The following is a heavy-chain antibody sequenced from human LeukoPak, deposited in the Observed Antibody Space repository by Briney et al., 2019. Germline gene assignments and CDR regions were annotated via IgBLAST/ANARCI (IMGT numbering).Heavy chain of an antibody. CDR1: GFTFSSYE. J-gene: IGHJ4*02. Sequence: GGSLRLSCAVSGFTFSSYEMTWVRQAPGKGLEWVSYIGLGGSNIYYADSVRGRFTIPRDKAKNSLYLQMNSLRAEDTAVYYCARDAGSSARGIFDYWGQGTLVTVSS. CDR2: IGLGGSNI. V-gene: IGHV3-48*03. CDR3: ARDAGSSARGIFDY. D-gene: IGHD2-2*01.